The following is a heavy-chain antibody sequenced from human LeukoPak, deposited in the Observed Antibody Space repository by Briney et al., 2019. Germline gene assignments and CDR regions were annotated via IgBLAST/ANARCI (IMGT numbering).Heavy chain of an antibody. J-gene: IGHJ3*02. CDR1: GFTFSTYG. D-gene: IGHD2-21*02. Sequence: GGSLRLSCTASGFTFSTYGMRWVRQAPGKGLEWVSSIGGGGADKYYADSVKGRFTISRDNSKNTLSPQMNSLRAEDTAIYYCARRCGDCLGASDIWGQGTMVTVSS. CDR2: IGGGGADK. V-gene: IGHV3-23*01. CDR3: ARRCGDCLGASDI.